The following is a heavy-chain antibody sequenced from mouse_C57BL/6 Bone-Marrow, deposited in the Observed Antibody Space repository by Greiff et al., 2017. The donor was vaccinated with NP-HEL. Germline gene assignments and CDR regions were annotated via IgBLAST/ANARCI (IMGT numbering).Heavy chain of an antibody. CDR2: IRSKSNNYAT. CDR1: GFSFNTYA. D-gene: IGHD1-1*01. Sequence: EVQLVESGGGLVQPKGSLKLSCAASGFSFNTYAMNWVRQAPGKGLEWVARIRSKSNNYATYYADSVKDRFTISRDDSESMLYLQMNNLKTEDTAMYYCVRALYGSSPMDYWGQGTSVTVSS. J-gene: IGHJ4*01. V-gene: IGHV10-1*01. CDR3: VRALYGSSPMDY.